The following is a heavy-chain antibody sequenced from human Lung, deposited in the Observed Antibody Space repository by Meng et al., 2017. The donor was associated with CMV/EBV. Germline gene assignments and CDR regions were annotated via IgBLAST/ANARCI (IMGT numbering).Heavy chain of an antibody. D-gene: IGHD2-2*01. Sequence: GESXKISCAASGFTFSSYAMSWVRQAPGKGLEWVSAISGSGGSTYYADSVKGRFTISRDNSKNTLYLQMNSLRAEDTAVYYCAKGHWGCSSTSCYLDAFEIWGQWTMVTVSS. CDR2: ISGSGGST. V-gene: IGHV3-23*01. CDR3: AKGHWGCSSTSCYLDAFEI. CDR1: GFTFSSYA. J-gene: IGHJ3*02.